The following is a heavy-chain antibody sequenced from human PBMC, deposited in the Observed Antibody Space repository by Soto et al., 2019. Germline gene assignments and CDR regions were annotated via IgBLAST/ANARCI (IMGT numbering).Heavy chain of an antibody. CDR1: GFTFSSYA. CDR2: ISGSGGST. Sequence: EVQLLESGGGLVQPGGSLRLSCAASGFTFSSYAMSWVRQAPGKGLEWVSAISGSGGSTYYADSVKGRFTISRDNSKNTLYLQMNSLRAEDTAVYYCAKDRVVVEVDYVGQGPFDYWGQGTLVTVSS. J-gene: IGHJ4*02. V-gene: IGHV3-23*01. D-gene: IGHD2-15*01. CDR3: AKDRVVVEVDYVGQGPFDY.